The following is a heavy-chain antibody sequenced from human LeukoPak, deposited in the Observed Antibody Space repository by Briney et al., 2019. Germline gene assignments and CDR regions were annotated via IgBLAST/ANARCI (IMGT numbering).Heavy chain of an antibody. V-gene: IGHV5-51*01. CDR1: GYSFTSYW. J-gene: IGHJ4*02. D-gene: IGHD3-22*01. CDR2: IYPGDSDT. Sequence: GESPKISCKGSGYSFTSYWIGWVRQMPGKGLEWMGIIYPGDSDTRYSPSFQGQVTISADKSISTAYLQWSSLKASDTAMYYCARQSPAYYYDSSGYYYFDYWGQGTLVTVSS. CDR3: ARQSPAYYYDSSGYYYFDY.